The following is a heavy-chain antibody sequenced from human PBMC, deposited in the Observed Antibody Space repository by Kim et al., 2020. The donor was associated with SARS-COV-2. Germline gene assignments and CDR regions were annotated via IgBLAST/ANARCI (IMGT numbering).Heavy chain of an antibody. V-gene: IGHV3-21*01. CDR2: ISSSSSYI. D-gene: IGHD2-2*01. CDR1: GFTFSSYS. Sequence: GGSLRLSCAASGFTFSSYSMNWVRQAPGKGLEWVSSISSSSSYIYYADSVKGRFTISRDNAKNSLYLQMNSLRAEDTAVYYCASTLQDYTVVPAAMDWFDPWGQGTLVTVSS. CDR3: ASTLQDYTVVPAAMDWFDP. J-gene: IGHJ5*02.